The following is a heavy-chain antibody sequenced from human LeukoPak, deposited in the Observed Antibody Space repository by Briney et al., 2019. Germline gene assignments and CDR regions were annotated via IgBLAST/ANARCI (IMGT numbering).Heavy chain of an antibody. D-gene: IGHD6-13*01. V-gene: IGHV1-18*01. J-gene: IGHJ6*03. CDR1: GYTLTSYG. CDR2: ISAYNGNT. CDR3: ARVGYSSSWYANYYYYYMDV. Sequence: ASVKVSCKASGYTLTSYGISWVRQAPGQGLEWMGWISAYNGNTNYAQKLQGRVTMTTDTSTSTAYMELRSLRSDDTAVYYCARVGYSSSWYANYYYYYMDVWGKGTTVTISS.